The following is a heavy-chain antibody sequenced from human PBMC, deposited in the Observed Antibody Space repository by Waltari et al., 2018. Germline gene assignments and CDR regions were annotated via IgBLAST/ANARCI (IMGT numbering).Heavy chain of an antibody. J-gene: IGHJ4*02. CDR3: ASGSYIVVVPAAIPFHY. D-gene: IGHD2-2*02. Sequence: QVQLVQSGAEVKKPGSSVKVSCKASGGTFSGYAISWVRQGTGQGLEWMGRFIPILGIANYAQKFQGRVTITADKSTSTAYMELSSLRSEDTAVYYCASGSYIVVVPAAIPFHYWGQGTLVTVSS. CDR1: GGTFSGYA. V-gene: IGHV1-69*09. CDR2: FIPILGIA.